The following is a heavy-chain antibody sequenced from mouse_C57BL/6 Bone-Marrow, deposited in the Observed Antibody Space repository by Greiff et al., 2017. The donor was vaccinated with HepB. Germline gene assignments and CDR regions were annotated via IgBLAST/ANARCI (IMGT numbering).Heavy chain of an antibody. D-gene: IGHD1-1*01. V-gene: IGHV1-76*01. CDR1: GYTFTDYY. J-gene: IGHJ4*01. CDR2: IYPGSGNT. CDR3: ARSLYGSSPHYYAMDY. Sequence: VQLQQSGAELVRPGASVKLSCKASGYTFTDYYINWVKQRPGQGLEWIARIYPGSGNTYYNEKFKGKATLTAEKSSSTAYMQLSSLTSEDSAVYFCARSLYGSSPHYYAMDYWGQGTSVTVSS.